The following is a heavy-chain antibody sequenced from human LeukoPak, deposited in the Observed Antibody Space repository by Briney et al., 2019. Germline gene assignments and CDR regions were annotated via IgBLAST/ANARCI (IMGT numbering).Heavy chain of an antibody. CDR1: GYTFTDYY. CDR2: VDPEDGET. D-gene: IGHD4-17*01. Sequence: ASVKISCKVSGYTFTDYYMHWVQQAPGKGLEWMGLVDPEDGETIYAQKFQGRVTITADESTSTAYMELSSLRSEDTAVYYCARLEITTVTTSDYWGQGTLVTVSS. CDR3: ARLEITTVTTSDY. V-gene: IGHV1-69-2*01. J-gene: IGHJ4*02.